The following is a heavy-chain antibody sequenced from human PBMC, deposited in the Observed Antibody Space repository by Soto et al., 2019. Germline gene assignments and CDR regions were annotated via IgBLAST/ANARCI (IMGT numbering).Heavy chain of an antibody. J-gene: IGHJ6*02. D-gene: IGHD2-2*01. CDR2: IGTAGDT. CDR1: GFTFSSYD. V-gene: IGHV3-13*01. CDR3: ARGLSAARYYYYGMDV. Sequence: GGSLRLSCAASGFTFSSYDMHWVRQATSKGLEWVSAIGTAGDTYYPGSVKGRFTISRENAKKSLYLHMSSLRAGDTAVYYCARGLSAARYYYYGMDVWGQGTTVTVSS.